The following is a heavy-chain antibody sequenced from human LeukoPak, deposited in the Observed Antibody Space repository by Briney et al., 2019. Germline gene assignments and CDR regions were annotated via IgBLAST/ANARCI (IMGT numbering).Heavy chain of an antibody. D-gene: IGHD1-26*01. V-gene: IGHV4-59*11. J-gene: IGHJ3*02. CDR1: GGSIRSHY. Sequence: SETLSLTCTVSGGSIRSHYWSWIRQPPGKGLEWIVNSHYSGSTNYNPSLKSRLTISVDSSKNQFSLKLRSVTAADTAVYYCARAVGATTLGADDAFDIWGQGTMVTVSS. CDR2: SHYSGST. CDR3: ARAVGATTLGADDAFDI.